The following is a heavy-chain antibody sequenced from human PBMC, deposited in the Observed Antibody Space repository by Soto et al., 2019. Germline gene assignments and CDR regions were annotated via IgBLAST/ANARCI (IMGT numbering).Heavy chain of an antibody. Sequence: ASVKVSCKASGYTFPNYAIHWVRQAPGQRLEWMGWINPAHGNTKYSQNFQGRVTISRDTSANTAYMELSSLTSEDTAVYYRACWLKEAGIGGNYYYGMDVWGQGTTVTVSS. CDR2: INPAHGNT. V-gene: IGHV1-3*01. CDR1: GYTFPNYA. D-gene: IGHD6-19*01. CDR3: ACWLKEAGIGGNYYYGMDV. J-gene: IGHJ6*02.